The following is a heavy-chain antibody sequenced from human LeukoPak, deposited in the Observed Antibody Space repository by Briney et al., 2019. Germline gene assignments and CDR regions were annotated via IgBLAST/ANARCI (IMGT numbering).Heavy chain of an antibody. CDR3: ARDPMPGIAVAGTKFDY. J-gene: IGHJ4*02. D-gene: IGHD6-19*01. V-gene: IGHV3-30*04. CDR1: GFTFSSYA. Sequence: GRSLRLSCAASGFTFSSYAMHWVRQAPGKGLEWVAVMSYDGSNKYYADSVKGRFTISRDNSKNTLYLQMNSLRAEDTAVYYCARDPMPGIAVAGTKFDYWGQGTLVTVSS. CDR2: MSYDGSNK.